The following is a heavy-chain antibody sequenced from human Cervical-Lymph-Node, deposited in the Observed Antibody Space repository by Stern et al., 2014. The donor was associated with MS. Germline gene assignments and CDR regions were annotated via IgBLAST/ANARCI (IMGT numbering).Heavy chain of an antibody. Sequence: QLQLQESGPGLVKPSETLSLTCTVSGGSLRSYYWNWIRQAPGKGLEWLGFIYYTGSANYNPALSSRVAMSVDTSKNQFSLTLSSVTAADTAVYYCAREGEYCSGSRCYPFLDYWGQGTLVTVSS. CDR3: AREGEYCSGSRCYPFLDY. V-gene: IGHV4-59*01. CDR1: GGSLRSYY. CDR2: IYYTGSA. J-gene: IGHJ4*02. D-gene: IGHD2-15*01.